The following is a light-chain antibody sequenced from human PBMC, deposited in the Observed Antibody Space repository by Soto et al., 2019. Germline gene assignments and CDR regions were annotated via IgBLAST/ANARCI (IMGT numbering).Light chain of an antibody. CDR1: QSVSSSY. J-gene: IGKJ1*01. Sequence: EIVLTQSPGTLSLSPGERATLSCRASQSVSSSYLVWYQQKPGQAPRLLIYGASSRATGIPDRFSGSGSGKDFTLTISIVEADDFVVYYCQQYGSSRTFGQGTKVEIK. CDR3: QQYGSSRT. CDR2: GAS. V-gene: IGKV3-20*01.